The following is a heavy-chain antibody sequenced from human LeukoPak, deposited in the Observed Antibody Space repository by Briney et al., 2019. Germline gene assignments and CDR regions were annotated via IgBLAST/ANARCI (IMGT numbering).Heavy chain of an antibody. D-gene: IGHD3-22*01. CDR3: VRGGGNYLYSNGYYPIDT. Sequence: GASVNVSCKASGYTFPSYGISWVRQAPGQGLEWMGWISGYNGNTKYAQKFQARVTLTTDTSTSTAYMELWSLRSDHTALYYCVRGGGNYLYSNGYYPIDTRGRGTLVTAPS. CDR1: GYTFPSYG. V-gene: IGHV1-18*01. CDR2: ISGYNGNT. J-gene: IGHJ5*02.